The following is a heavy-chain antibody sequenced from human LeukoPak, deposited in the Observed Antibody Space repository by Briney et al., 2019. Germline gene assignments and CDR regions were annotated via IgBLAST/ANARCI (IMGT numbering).Heavy chain of an antibody. CDR1: GGSISSYY. CDR3: ARDAVASDTYYYYYGMDV. V-gene: IGHV4-59*01. J-gene: IGHJ6*02. D-gene: IGHD2-15*01. Sequence: SETLSLTCTVSGGSISSYYWSWIRQPPGKGLEWIGYIYYSGSTNYNPSLKSRVTISVDTSKNQFSLRLSSVTAADTAVYYCARDAVASDTYYYYYGMDVWGQGTAVTVSS. CDR2: IYYSGST.